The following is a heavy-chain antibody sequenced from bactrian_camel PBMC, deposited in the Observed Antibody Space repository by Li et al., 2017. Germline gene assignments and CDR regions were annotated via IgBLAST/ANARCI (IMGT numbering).Heavy chain of an antibody. D-gene: IGHD6*01. V-gene: IGHV3S6*01. Sequence: QVQLVESGGGSVQAGESLRLSCAASGYSVSSNCMAWFRQAPGKAREGIAGTDRTGRGTYYAGPEKGRFTISQDSAKNTMYLQMNSLKPEDTAMYYCAASLYGGSGREYCSVEERDFGYWGQGTQVTVS. CDR1: GYSVSSNC. CDR3: AASLYGGSGREYCSVEERDFGY. J-gene: IGHJ6*01. CDR2: TDRTGRGT.